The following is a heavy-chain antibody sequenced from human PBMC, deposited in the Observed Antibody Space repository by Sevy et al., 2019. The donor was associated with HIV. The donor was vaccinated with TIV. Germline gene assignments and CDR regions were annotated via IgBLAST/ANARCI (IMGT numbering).Heavy chain of an antibody. D-gene: IGHD1-7*01. CDR1: GCTFSDYY. J-gene: IGHJ4*02. CDR3: ARDRRNYGGQYFDY. Sequence: GGSLRLSCAASGCTFSDYYMSWIRQAPGKGLEWVSYMSSGTSYTNYADSVKGRFTISRDNAKNSLYLQMNSLRAEDTAVYYCARDRRNYGGQYFDYWGQGTLVTVSS. V-gene: IGHV3-11*06. CDR2: MSSGTSYT.